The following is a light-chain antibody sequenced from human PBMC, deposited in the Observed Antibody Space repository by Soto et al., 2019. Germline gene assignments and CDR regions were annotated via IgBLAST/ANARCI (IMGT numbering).Light chain of an antibody. V-gene: IGKV3-20*01. CDR1: QSVSSSY. CDR2: GAS. Sequence: EIVLTQSPGTLSLSPGERATLSCRASQSVSSSYLVWYQQKPGLAPRLLIYGASSRATGIPDRFSGSGSGTDFTLTISRLEPEDFAVYYCQQYGNSPWTFGQGTKVEIK. CDR3: QQYGNSPWT. J-gene: IGKJ1*01.